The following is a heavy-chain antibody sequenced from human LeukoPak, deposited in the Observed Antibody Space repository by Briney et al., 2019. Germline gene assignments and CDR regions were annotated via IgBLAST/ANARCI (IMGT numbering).Heavy chain of an antibody. V-gene: IGHV1-2*02. CDR2: INPNSGGT. CDR1: GYTFTGYY. D-gene: IGHD6-13*01. CDR3: ARDPAGIAAAGVDY. Sequence: ASVKVSCKASGYTFTGYYMHWVRQAPGQGLEWMGWINPNSGGTNYAQKFQGRVTMTRDTSISTAYMELSRLRSDDTAVYYCARDPAGIAAAGVDYWGQRTLVTVSS. J-gene: IGHJ4*02.